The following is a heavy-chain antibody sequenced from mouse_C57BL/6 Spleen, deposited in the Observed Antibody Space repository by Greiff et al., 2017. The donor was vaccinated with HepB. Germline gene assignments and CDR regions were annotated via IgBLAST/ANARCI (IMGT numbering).Heavy chain of an antibody. D-gene: IGHD1-1*01. Sequence: QVQLQQPGAELVKPGASVKLSCKASGYTFTSYWMQWVKQRPGLGLEWIGEIDPSDSYTNYNQKFKGKATLTVDTSSSTAYMQLSSLTSEDSAVYYCARKEDYYGSRVFAYWGQGTLVTVSA. J-gene: IGHJ3*01. V-gene: IGHV1-50*01. CDR3: ARKEDYYGSRVFAY. CDR2: IDPSDSYT. CDR1: GYTFTSYW.